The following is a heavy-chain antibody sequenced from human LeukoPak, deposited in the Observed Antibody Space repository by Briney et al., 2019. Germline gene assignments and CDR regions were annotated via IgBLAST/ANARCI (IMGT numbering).Heavy chain of an antibody. D-gene: IGHD3-3*01. J-gene: IGHJ4*02. Sequence: PSETLSLTCTVSGGSISSYYWSWIRQPAGKGLEWIGYIYYSGSTNYNPSLKSRVTISVDTSKNQFSLKLSSVTAADTAVYYCASSPNYDFWSDYYGYWGQGTLVTVSS. V-gene: IGHV4-59*01. CDR1: GGSISSYY. CDR2: IYYSGST. CDR3: ASSPNYDFWSDYYGY.